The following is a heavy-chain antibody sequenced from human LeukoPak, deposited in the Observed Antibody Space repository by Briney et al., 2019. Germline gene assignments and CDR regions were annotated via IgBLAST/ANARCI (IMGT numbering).Heavy chain of an antibody. D-gene: IGHD6-13*01. V-gene: IGHV3-23*01. CDR3: AKSPRVAAAGRRGDY. CDR1: GFTFSSYA. Sequence: GGSLRLSCAASGFTFSSYAMSWVRQAPGKGLEWVSAISGSGGSTYYADSVKGRFTISRDNSKNTLYLQMNSLRAEDAAVYYCAKSPRVAAAGRRGDYWGRGTLVTVSS. J-gene: IGHJ4*02. CDR2: ISGSGGST.